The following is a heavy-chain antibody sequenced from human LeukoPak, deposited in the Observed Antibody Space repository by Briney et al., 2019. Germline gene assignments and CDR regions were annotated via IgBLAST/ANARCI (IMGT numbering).Heavy chain of an antibody. Sequence: ASVKVSCKASGYTFTGYYVRWVRQAPGRGLEWMGRINPNSGGTNYAQKFQGRVTMTRDTSISTAYMELSRLRSDDTAVYYCARALKPGESMDVWGKGTTVTVSS. CDR1: GYTFTGYY. CDR3: ARALKPGESMDV. CDR2: INPNSGGT. J-gene: IGHJ6*03. D-gene: IGHD7-27*01. V-gene: IGHV1-2*06.